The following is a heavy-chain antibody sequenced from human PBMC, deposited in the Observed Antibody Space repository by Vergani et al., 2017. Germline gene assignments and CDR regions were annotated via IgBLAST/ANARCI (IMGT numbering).Heavy chain of an antibody. Sequence: QVQLVQSGAEVKKPGASVKVSCKASGYTFTSYGISWVRQAPGQGLEWRVGISAYNGNTNYAQKLQGRVTMTTDTSTSTAYMELRSLRSDDTAVYYCARDRAAGQYCSGGSCYAGAVDYGGQGSLVTVSS. CDR3: ARDRAAGQYCSGGSCYAGAVDY. V-gene: IGHV1-18*01. CDR2: ISAYNGNT. J-gene: IGHJ4*02. CDR1: GYTFTSYG. D-gene: IGHD2-15*01.